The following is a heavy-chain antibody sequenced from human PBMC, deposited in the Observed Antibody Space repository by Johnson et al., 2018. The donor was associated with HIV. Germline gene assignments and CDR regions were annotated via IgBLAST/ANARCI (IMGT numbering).Heavy chain of an antibody. Sequence: VQLVESGGGLVQPGGSLRLSCAASGFTFSNYWMHWVRQAPGTGLVWVSRVNSDGSSLSYAESAKGRFTSSRDNANNTLYLQMNSLRAEDTAAYYCARELCHAAFDICGQGTMVTVSS. CDR2: VNSDGSSL. J-gene: IGHJ3*02. V-gene: IGHV3-74*01. CDR3: ARELCHAAFDI. D-gene: IGHD2/OR15-2a*01. CDR1: GFTFSNYW.